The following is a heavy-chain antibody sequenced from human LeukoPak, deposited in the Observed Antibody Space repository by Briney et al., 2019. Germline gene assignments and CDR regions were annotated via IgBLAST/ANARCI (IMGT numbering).Heavy chain of an antibody. Sequence: GGSLRLSCAASGFTVSTNYMSWVRQAPGKGLEWVSVIHSGGSTYYADSVKGRFTISRDNSKNTLYLQMNSLRAEDTAVYYCASGQEQWLVGRFDYWGQGTLVTVSS. CDR2: IHSGGST. D-gene: IGHD6-19*01. CDR1: GFTVSTNY. J-gene: IGHJ4*02. CDR3: ASGQEQWLVGRFDY. V-gene: IGHV3-53*05.